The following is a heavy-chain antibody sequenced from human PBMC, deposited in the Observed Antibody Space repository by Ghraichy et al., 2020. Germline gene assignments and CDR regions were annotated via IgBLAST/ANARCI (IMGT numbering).Heavy chain of an antibody. D-gene: IGHD2-2*01. J-gene: IGHJ6*02. Sequence: GSLRLSCAASGFTFSSYAMSWVRQAPGKGLEWVSAISGSGGSTYYADSVKGRFTISRDNSKNTLYLQMNSLRAEDTAVYYCARGGCSSTSCYYYYYYGMDVWGQGTTVTVSS. CDR3: ARGGCSSTSCYYYYYYGMDV. CDR1: GFTFSSYA. CDR2: ISGSGGST. V-gene: IGHV3-23*01.